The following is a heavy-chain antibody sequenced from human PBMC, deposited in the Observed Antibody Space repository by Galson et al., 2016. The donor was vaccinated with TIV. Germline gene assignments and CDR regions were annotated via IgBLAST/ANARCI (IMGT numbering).Heavy chain of an antibody. CDR3: ARMSLLGALDV. Sequence: SGAEVKKPGESLKISCKDSGYHFRSYWIAWVRQMPGKGFEWLGIIFPNDSDIRYSPYFRGLVTMSADKSTSTAYLQCSSLKASDTAMYYCARMSLLGALDVWGQGTMVIVSS. V-gene: IGHV5-51*03. CDR1: GYHFRSYW. D-gene: IGHD3-16*01. J-gene: IGHJ3*01. CDR2: IFPNDSDI.